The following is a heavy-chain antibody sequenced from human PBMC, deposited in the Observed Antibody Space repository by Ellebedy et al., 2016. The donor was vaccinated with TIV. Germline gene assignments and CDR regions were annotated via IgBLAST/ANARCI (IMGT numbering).Heavy chain of an antibody. J-gene: IGHJ6*02. CDR2: ISYSGST. Sequence: SETLSLTCTVSGGSISSGSYYWGWIRQPPGKGLEWIGYISYSGSTDYNPSLKSRVTISVDTSKNQFSLKLSSVTAADTAVYYCARADYDMRLDVWGQGTTVTVSS. D-gene: IGHD3-9*01. V-gene: IGHV4-61*05. CDR3: ARADYDMRLDV. CDR1: GGSISSGSYY.